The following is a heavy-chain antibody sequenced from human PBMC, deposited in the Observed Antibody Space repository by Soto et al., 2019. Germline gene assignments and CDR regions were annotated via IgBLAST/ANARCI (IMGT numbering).Heavy chain of an antibody. CDR1: GFTFSNYW. D-gene: IGHD2-21*02. V-gene: IGHV3-74*01. CDR3: ARDGGRGGDLDY. J-gene: IGHJ4*02. CDR2: IKRDGSSI. Sequence: EVQLVESGGGLVQPGGSLRLSCAASGFTFSNYWMDWVRQAPGKGLVWVSRIKRDGSSISYADYVKGRVTISRDNAKNTLYRQMNSLRAEDTAVYYCARDGGRGGDLDYWGQGTLVTVSS.